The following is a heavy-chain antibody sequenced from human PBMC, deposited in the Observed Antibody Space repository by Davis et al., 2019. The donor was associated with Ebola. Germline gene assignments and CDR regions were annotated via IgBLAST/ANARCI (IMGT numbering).Heavy chain of an antibody. Sequence: GESLKISCAASGFTFSSYAMSWVRQAPGKGLVWVSRINSDGSSTNYADSVKGRFTISRDNAKNTLNLQMNSLRAEDTAVYYCARWTGGIDYWGQGTLVTVSS. J-gene: IGHJ4*02. CDR3: ARWTGGIDY. D-gene: IGHD1-14*01. CDR1: GFTFSSYA. CDR2: INSDGSST. V-gene: IGHV3-74*01.